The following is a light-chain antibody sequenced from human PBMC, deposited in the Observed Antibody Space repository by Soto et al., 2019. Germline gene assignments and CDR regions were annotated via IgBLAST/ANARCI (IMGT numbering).Light chain of an antibody. J-gene: IGLJ1*01. CDR1: SSDVGAYIF. V-gene: IGLV2-14*03. Sequence: QSALTQPASVSGSPGQSITISCTGTSSDVGAYIFVSWYQQHPGKAPKLMIYDVNRRPSGVPDRFSGSKSGNTASLTVSGLQAEDEADYYCVSFAGGTYVFGTGTKVTV. CDR2: DVN. CDR3: VSFAGGTYV.